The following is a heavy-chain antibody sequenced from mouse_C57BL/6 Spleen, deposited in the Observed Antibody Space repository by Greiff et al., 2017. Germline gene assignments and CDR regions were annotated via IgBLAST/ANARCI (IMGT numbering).Heavy chain of an antibody. CDR3: ARDYRDWYVDD. V-gene: IGHV2-2*01. J-gene: IGHJ1*03. D-gene: IGHD2-13*01. CDR1: GFSLTSYG. Sequence: VQLQQSGPGLVQPSQCLSIPCTVSGFSLTSYGVHWVRQSPGKGLEWLGVIWSGGSTDYYAAFISRLSSSKDNTKSHVFFKMNSLQADDTARYYCARDYRDWYVDDWGTGTTVTVSS. CDR2: IWSGGST.